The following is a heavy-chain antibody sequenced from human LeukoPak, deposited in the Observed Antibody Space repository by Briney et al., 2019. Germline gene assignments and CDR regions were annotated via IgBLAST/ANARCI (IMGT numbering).Heavy chain of an antibody. CDR2: ISSSSSTI. CDR3: ARVRGDYLAFDI. J-gene: IGHJ3*02. D-gene: IGHD4-17*01. Sequence: GGSLRLSCAASGFTFSNYGINWVRQAPGKGLEWASYISSSSSTIHYADSAQGRFTISRDNAKNSLYLQMNSLRAEDTAVYYCARVRGDYLAFDIWGQGTMVIVSS. V-gene: IGHV3-48*01. CDR1: GFTFSNYG.